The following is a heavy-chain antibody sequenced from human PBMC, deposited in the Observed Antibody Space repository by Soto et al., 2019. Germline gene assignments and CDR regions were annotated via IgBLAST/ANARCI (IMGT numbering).Heavy chain of an antibody. J-gene: IGHJ5*02. CDR3: ARQLGHDYINNWFDP. D-gene: IGHD4-4*01. Sequence: LVESLKISCNGSGYRFTSYWIAWVRQMPWKGLEWMGIIYPGDSDARYSPSFQGQVTISVDKSISTAYLQWSSLKASDTAIYYCARQLGHDYINNWFDPWGQGTLVTVSS. V-gene: IGHV5-51*01. CDR1: GYRFTSYW. CDR2: IYPGDSDA.